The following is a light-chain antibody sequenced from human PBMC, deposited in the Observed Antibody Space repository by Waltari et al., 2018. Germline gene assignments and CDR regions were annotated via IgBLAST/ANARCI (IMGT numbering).Light chain of an antibody. J-gene: IGKJ4*01. Sequence: EIVLTQSPATLSLSPGEGATLSCRASESVRSYLAWYQQKPGQAPKLRIYDASNRASGIPARVSGSGSGTDFRLSISSLEPEDFAVYYCQHRHNWPLTFGGGTKVEIK. V-gene: IGKV3-11*01. CDR1: ESVRSY. CDR2: DAS. CDR3: QHRHNWPLT.